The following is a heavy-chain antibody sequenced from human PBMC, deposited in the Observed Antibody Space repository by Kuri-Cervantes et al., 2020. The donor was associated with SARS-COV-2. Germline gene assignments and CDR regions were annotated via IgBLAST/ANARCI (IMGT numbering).Heavy chain of an antibody. CDR1: GGSISSYY. J-gene: IGHJ4*02. CDR2: INHSGRT. V-gene: IGHV4-34*01. D-gene: IGHD6-19*01. CDR3: ARYPALGAVAGTDY. Sequence: ETLSLTCTVSGGSISSYYWSWIRQPPGKGLEWIGEINHSGRTNYNPSLKSRVTISVDTSKNQFSLKLSSVTAADTAVYYCARYPALGAVAGTDYWGQGTLVTVSS.